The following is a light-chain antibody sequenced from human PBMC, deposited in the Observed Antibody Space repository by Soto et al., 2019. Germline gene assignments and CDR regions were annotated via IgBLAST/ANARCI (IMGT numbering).Light chain of an antibody. Sequence: QSALTQPPSASGSPGQSVTISCTGTSSDVGGYNYVSWYQQHPGKAPKLMIYEVSKRPSGVPDRFSGSKSGNTASLTVSGLQAEDEADAYCSSYAGGNNLRNVFGTGTKVTVL. CDR3: SSYAGGNNLRNV. CDR1: SSDVGGYNY. J-gene: IGLJ1*01. V-gene: IGLV2-8*01. CDR2: EVS.